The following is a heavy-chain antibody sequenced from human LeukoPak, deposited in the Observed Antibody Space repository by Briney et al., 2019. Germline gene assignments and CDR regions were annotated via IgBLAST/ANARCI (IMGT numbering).Heavy chain of an antibody. V-gene: IGHV4-34*01. CDR3: ARGRMSVTPYYYYYYMDV. CDR2: INHSGST. CDR1: GGSFSGYY. D-gene: IGHD2-21*02. J-gene: IGHJ6*03. Sequence: SETLSLTCAVYGGSFSGYYWSWIRQPPGKGREWIGEINHSGSTNYNPSLKSRVTISVDTSKNQFSLKLSSVTAADTAVYYCARGRMSVTPYYYYYYMDVWGKGTTVTVSS.